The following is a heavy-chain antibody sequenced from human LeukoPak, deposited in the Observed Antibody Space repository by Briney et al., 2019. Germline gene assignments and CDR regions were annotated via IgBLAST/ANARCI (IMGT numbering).Heavy chain of an antibody. J-gene: IGHJ3*02. V-gene: IGHV3-7*01. CDR2: ITQDESEK. CDR3: ARERSGSSGYRGDAFDI. D-gene: IGHD6-13*01. Sequence: GGSLRLLCAVSGFTFSAYWMSWVRQAPGKGLEGGANITQDESEKYYVDSVKGRFTISRDNDKNSLYLQMNTLRPEDTAVDYWARERSGSSGYRGDAFDIWGQGTMVTVSP. CDR1: GFTFSAYW.